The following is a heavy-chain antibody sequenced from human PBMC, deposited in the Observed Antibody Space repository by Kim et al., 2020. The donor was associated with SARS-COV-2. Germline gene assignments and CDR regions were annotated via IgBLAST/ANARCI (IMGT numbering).Heavy chain of an antibody. CDR1: GFTFSSYW. CDR2: IKQDGSEK. D-gene: IGHD3-9*01. Sequence: GGSLRLSCGASGFTFSSYWMSWVRQAPGKGLEWVANIKQDGSEKYYVDSVKGRFTISRDNAKNSLYLQMNRLRAEDTAVYYCARGGLRYFDNWGQGTLVTVSS. J-gene: IGHJ4*02. CDR3: ARGGLRYFDN. V-gene: IGHV3-7*01.